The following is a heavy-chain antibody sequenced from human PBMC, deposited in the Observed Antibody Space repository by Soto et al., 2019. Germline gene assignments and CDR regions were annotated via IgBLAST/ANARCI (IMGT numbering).Heavy chain of an antibody. V-gene: IGHV4-4*02. CDR3: ARDARNYGSGKFPPVWFDP. J-gene: IGHJ5*02. D-gene: IGHD3-10*01. CDR2: IYHSGST. Sequence: QVQLQESGPGLVKPSGTLSLTCAVSGGSISSSNWWSWVRQPPGKGLEWIGEIYHSGSTNYNPSLKSRVTISVDKSKNQFSLKLSSVTAADTAVYYCARDARNYGSGKFPPVWFDPWGQGTLVTVSS. CDR1: GGSISSSNW.